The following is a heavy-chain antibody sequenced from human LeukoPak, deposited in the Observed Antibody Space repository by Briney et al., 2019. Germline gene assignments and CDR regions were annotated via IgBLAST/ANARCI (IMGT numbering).Heavy chain of an antibody. CDR2: INPNSGGT. CDR1: GYTFTGYY. V-gene: IGHV1-2*06. CDR3: ARADCTNGVCYRGYGVDY. Sequence: ASVKVSCKASGYTFTGYYMHWVRQAPGQGLEWMGRINPNSGGTNYARKFQGRVTMTRDTSISTAYMELSRLRSDDTAVYYCARADCTNGVCYRGYGVDYWGQGTLVTVSS. D-gene: IGHD2-8*01. J-gene: IGHJ4*02.